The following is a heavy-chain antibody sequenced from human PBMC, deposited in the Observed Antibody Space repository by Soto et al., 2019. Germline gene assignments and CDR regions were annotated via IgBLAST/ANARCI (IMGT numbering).Heavy chain of an antibody. CDR3: ARAAIVVASYGMDG. J-gene: IGHJ6*02. CDR2: IYYSGST. CDR1: GGSISSGGYY. D-gene: IGHD3-22*01. V-gene: IGHV4-31*03. Sequence: SETLSLTCTVSGGSISSGGYYWSWIRQHPGKGLEWIGYIYYSGSTYYNPSLKSRVTISVDTSKNQFSLKLSSVTAADTAVYYCARAAIVVASYGMDGWGQGTTVTV.